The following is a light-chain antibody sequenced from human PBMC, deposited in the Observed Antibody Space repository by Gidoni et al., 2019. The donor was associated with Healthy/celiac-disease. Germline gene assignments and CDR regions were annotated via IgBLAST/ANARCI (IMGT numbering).Light chain of an antibody. CDR2: EVS. CDR1: SSDVGGYNY. CDR3: SSYTSSSTYV. J-gene: IGLJ1*01. V-gene: IGLV2-14*01. Sequence: ISCTGTSSDVGGYNYVSWYQQHPGKAPKLMIYEVSNRPSGVSNRFSGSKSGNTASLTISGLQAEDEADYYCSSYTSSSTYVFGTGTKVTVL.